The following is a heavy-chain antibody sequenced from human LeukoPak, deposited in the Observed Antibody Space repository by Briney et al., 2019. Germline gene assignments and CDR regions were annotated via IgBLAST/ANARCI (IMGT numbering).Heavy chain of an antibody. CDR1: GFTFSSYA. V-gene: IGHV3-30-3*01. CDR2: ISYDGSNK. J-gene: IGHJ4*02. D-gene: IGHD3-10*01. Sequence: GGSLRLSCAASGFTFSSYAMHWVRQAPGKGLEWVAVISYDGSNKYYADSVKGRFTISRDNSKNALFLQMNSLRPEDTAVYYCAKVGYGSGSTPLDYWGQGTLVTVSS. CDR3: AKVGYGSGSTPLDY.